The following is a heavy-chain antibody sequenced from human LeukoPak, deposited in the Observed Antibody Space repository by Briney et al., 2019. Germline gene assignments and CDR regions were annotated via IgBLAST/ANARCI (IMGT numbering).Heavy chain of an antibody. CDR1: GFSLSSCS. CDR2: ISSSSSYI. Sequence: GFSLTLSCAASGFSLSSCSMIWVHQAPGKGLDWVSSISSSSSYIHYADSVKGRFTISRDNAKNSLYLQMNSLRAEDTAVYYCARGLLTRTLKYWGQGTLVTVSS. CDR3: ARGLLTRTLKY. J-gene: IGHJ4*02. V-gene: IGHV3-21*01. D-gene: IGHD3-9*01.